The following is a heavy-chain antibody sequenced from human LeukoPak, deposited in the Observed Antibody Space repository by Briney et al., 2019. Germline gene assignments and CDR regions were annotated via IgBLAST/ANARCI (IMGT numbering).Heavy chain of an antibody. J-gene: IGHJ4*02. CDR1: GGSFSGYY. CDR3: ASRRIQLWSYYCDY. CDR2: INHSGST. V-gene: IGHV4-34*01. Sequence: SETLSLTCAVYGGSFSGYYWSWIRQPPGKGLEWIGEINHSGSTNYNPSLKSRVTISVDTSKNQFSLKLSSVTAADTAVYYCASRRIQLWSYYCDYWGQGTLVTVSS. D-gene: IGHD5-18*01.